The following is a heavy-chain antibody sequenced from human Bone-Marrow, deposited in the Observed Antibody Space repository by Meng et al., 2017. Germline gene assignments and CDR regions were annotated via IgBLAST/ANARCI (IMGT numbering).Heavy chain of an antibody. CDR2: INHSGST. CDR1: GGSFSGYY. D-gene: IGHD3-10*01. V-gene: IGHV4-34*01. Sequence: SETLSLTCAVYGGSFSGYYWSWIRQPPGKGLEWNGEINHSGSTNYNPSLKSRVTISVDTSKNQFSLKRSSLTAAATAVYYCARPRITMVRGGATRVRWFDPWGQGNLVTGSS. CDR3: ARPRITMVRGGATRVRWFDP. J-gene: IGHJ5*02.